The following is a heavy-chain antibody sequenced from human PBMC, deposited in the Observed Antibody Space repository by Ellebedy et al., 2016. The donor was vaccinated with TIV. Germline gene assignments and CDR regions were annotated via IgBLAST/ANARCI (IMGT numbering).Heavy chain of an antibody. V-gene: IGHV4-31*03. CDR1: GASISSGGSY. D-gene: IGHD3-10*01. J-gene: IGHJ4*02. Sequence: SETLSLXXTVSGASISSGGSYWTWMRHHPKKGLERIGYIYYTGSTYSSPSLQSRLTMSLDTSRNQFSLKLTSVTAADTAVYYCARGEVRGTIPKYWGQGTLVTVSS. CDR2: IYYTGST. CDR3: ARGEVRGTIPKY.